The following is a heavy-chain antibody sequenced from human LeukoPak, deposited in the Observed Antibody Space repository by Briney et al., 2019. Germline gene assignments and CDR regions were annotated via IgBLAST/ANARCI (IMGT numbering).Heavy chain of an antibody. Sequence: GGSLRLSCAASGFTFDDYGMSWVRQAPGKGLEWVSGISGSGANTDYADSVKGRFTISRDNSKATLYVQMNSLTAEDTAVYFCAKGWSIYYDGSGFPDYWGQGTLVTVSS. CDR3: AKGWSIYYDGSGFPDY. CDR2: ISGSGANT. J-gene: IGHJ4*02. CDR1: GFTFDDYG. D-gene: IGHD3-22*01. V-gene: IGHV3-23*01.